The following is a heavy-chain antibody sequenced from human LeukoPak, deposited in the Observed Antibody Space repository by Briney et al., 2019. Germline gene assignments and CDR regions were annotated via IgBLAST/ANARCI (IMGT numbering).Heavy chain of an antibody. D-gene: IGHD3-10*01. Sequence: RGSLRLSCAASGFTVSSNYMSWVRHAPGKGLGWVSVIYSGGSTYYADSVKGRFTISRDNSKNTLYLQMNSLRAEDTAVYYCASGSGSYRTPYYYMDVWGTGTTVTVSS. CDR2: IYSGGST. V-gene: IGHV3-53*01. J-gene: IGHJ6*03. CDR1: GFTVSSNY. CDR3: ASGSGSYRTPYYYMDV.